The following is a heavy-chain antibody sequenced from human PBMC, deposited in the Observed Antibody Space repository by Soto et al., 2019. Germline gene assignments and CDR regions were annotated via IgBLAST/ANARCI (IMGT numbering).Heavy chain of an antibody. CDR3: APLTVSLSGPYGIHV. D-gene: IGHD2-15*01. CDR2: MLYSGLT. J-gene: IGHJ6*02. V-gene: IGHV4-39*01. Sequence: PAETLSLTCSVSGYSVSSRDFYWVRIRLPPGKGLDGIGSMLYSGLTYYNPSLKSRVTLSDDTSKNQFSVRLNSVTASDTAVYYCAPLTVSLSGPYGIHVWGQGTTVPISS. CDR1: GYSVSSRDFY.